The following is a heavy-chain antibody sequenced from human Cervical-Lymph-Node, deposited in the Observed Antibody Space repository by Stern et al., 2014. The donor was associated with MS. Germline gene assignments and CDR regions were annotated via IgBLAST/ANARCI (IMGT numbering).Heavy chain of an antibody. V-gene: IGHV4-59*01. J-gene: IGHJ4*02. D-gene: IGHD4-23*01. CDR1: GGSIRTFS. Sequence: QVQLQESGPGLVKPSETLSLTCTVSGGSIRTFSWSWIRQPPGRGLEWMCCVYYKGTTTHTPSLKSRVTMSVDTSKSQRSLMLHSVTAADTAVYYCARHSVGVKDFDSLGQGTLVTVSS. CDR3: ARHSVGVKDFDS. CDR2: VYYKGTT.